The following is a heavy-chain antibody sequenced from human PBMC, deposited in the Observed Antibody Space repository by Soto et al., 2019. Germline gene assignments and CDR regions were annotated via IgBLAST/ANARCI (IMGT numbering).Heavy chain of an antibody. J-gene: IGHJ5*02. Sequence: RVESLKISCRTSGYIFTSYWISCLREMPGKGLEWMGIIFPSDSDTRYSPSFQGQVTISADRSTSTVFLQWASLKASDTAVYFCARKDKSGYFNWFDPWGQGTLVTVSS. CDR3: ARKDKSGYFNWFDP. CDR1: GYIFTSYW. D-gene: IGHD3-22*01. CDR2: IFPSDSDT. V-gene: IGHV5-51*01.